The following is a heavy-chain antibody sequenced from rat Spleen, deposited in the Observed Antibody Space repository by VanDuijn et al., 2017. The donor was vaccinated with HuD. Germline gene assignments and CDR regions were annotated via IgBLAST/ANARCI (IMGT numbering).Heavy chain of an antibody. CDR2: ISYSGST. Sequence: EVQLQESGPGLVKPSQSLSLTCSVTGYSITRNYWGWIRKFPGNKMEWMGHISYSGSTSYNPSLKSRISITRDTSKNQFFLHVNSVTTEDTASYYGARENPYYFDYWGQGVMVTVSS. V-gene: IGHV3-1*01. CDR3: ARENPYYFDY. D-gene: IGHD1-4*01. CDR1: GYSITRNY. J-gene: IGHJ2*01.